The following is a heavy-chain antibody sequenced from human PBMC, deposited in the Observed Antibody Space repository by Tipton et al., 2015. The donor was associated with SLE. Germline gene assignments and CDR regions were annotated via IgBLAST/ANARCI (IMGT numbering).Heavy chain of an antibody. J-gene: IGHJ4*02. Sequence: TLSLTCDVSGYSISSGYYWGWIRQPPGKGLEWIGSIYHRGSTHYNPSLKSRVTLSLDTSKNQFSLKLTSVTAADTALYYCARHFSGSYSFDYWGQGKLVTVSS. CDR3: ARHFSGSYSFDY. CDR1: GYSISSGYY. V-gene: IGHV4-38-2*01. CDR2: IYHRGST. D-gene: IGHD1-26*01.